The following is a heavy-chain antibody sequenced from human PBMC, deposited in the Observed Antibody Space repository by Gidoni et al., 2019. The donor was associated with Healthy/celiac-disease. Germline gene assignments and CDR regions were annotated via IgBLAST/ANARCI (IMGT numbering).Heavy chain of an antibody. J-gene: IGHJ4*02. V-gene: IGHV3-21*01. Sequence: EVQLVESGGGLVKPGWSLRLPCAAPGFPFSSYSMNWVRQAPGKGLEWVSSISSSSSYIYYADSVKGRFTISRDNAKNSLYLQMNSLRAEDTAVYYCARDYNPDAGYWGQGTLVTVSS. CDR2: ISSSSSYI. CDR3: ARDYNPDAGY. D-gene: IGHD1-1*01. CDR1: GFPFSSYS.